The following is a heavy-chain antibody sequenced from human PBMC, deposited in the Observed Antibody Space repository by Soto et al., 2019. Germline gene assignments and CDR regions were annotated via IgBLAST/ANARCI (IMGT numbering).Heavy chain of an antibody. CDR1: GYTFTSYA. CDR3: ARDHVRGYSGYDSYYYYGMDV. CDR2: INAGNGNT. D-gene: IGHD5-12*01. Sequence: ASVKVSCKASGYTFTSYAMHWVRQAPGQRLEWMGWINAGNGNTKYSQKFQGRVTITRDESTSTAYMELSSLRSEDTAVYYCARDHVRGYSGYDSYYYYGMDVWGQGTTVTVSS. J-gene: IGHJ6*02. V-gene: IGHV1-3*01.